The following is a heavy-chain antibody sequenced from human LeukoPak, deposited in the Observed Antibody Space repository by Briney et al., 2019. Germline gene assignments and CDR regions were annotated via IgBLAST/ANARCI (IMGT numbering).Heavy chain of an antibody. CDR3: ARDGDGYNYKLDY. V-gene: IGHV3-23*01. CDR2: ISGSGGST. CDR1: GFTFSSYA. J-gene: IGHJ4*02. D-gene: IGHD5-24*01. Sequence: GGSLRLSCAASGFTFSSYAMSWVRQAPGEGLEWVSAISGSGGSTYYADSVKGRFTISRDNSKNTLYLQMNSLRAEDTAVYYCARDGDGYNYKLDYWGQGTLVTVSS.